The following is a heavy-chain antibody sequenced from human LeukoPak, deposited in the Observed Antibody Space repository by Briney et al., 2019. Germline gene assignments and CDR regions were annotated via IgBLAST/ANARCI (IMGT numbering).Heavy chain of an antibody. J-gene: IGHJ5*02. V-gene: IGHV3-11*06. CDR1: GFTFSDYY. CDR2: ISSSSSYT. D-gene: IGHD1-7*01. CDR3: ARDRNYVNWFDP. Sequence: GGSLRLSCAASGFTFSDYYMSWIRQAPGKGLEWVSHISSSSSYTNYADSVKGRFTISRDNAKNTLYLQMNSLRAEDTAVYYCARDRNYVNWFDPWGQGTLVTVSS.